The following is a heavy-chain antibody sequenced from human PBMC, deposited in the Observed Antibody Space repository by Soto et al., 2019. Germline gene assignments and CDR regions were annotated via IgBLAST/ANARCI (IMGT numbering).Heavy chain of an antibody. CDR1: GGSFSGYY. D-gene: IGHD2-15*01. CDR2: INHSRST. CDR3: ARRSGRGLDY. Sequence: PSETLSLTCAVYGGSFSGYYWSWIRQPPGKGLEWIGEINHSRSTNYNPSLKSRVTISVDTSKNQFSLKLSSVTAADTAVYYCARRSGRGLDYWGQGTLVTVSS. J-gene: IGHJ4*02. V-gene: IGHV4-34*01.